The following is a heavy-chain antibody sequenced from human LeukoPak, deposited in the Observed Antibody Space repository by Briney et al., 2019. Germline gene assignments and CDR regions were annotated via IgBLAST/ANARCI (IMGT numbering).Heavy chain of an antibody. CDR3: GRDGTHYYGSGAGGFAP. D-gene: IGHD3-10*01. V-gene: IGHV4-31*03. CDR2: IYYSGST. J-gene: IGHJ5*02. CDR1: GGSISSGGYY. Sequence: SETLSLTCTVSGGSISSGGYYWSWIRQHPGKGLEWIGYIYYSGSTYYNPSLKSRVTISVDTSKNQFSLKLSSVTAADTAVYYCGRDGTHYYGSGAGGFAPWGKGTLVTVS.